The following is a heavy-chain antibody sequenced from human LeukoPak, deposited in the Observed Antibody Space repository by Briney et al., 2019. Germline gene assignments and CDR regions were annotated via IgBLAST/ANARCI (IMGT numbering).Heavy chain of an antibody. Sequence: PGRSLRLSCAASRFTFSNYWMSWARQAPGKWLELLTNIKQDGSEKDYVESVKGRFTISRDNAKNSLYLQMNSMRAEDTAVYYCASQKNGASDNWGQGTLVTVSS. J-gene: IGHJ4*01. D-gene: IGHD1-1*01. CDR2: IKQDGSEK. CDR3: ASQKNGASDN. V-gene: IGHV3-7*05. CDR1: RFTFSNYW.